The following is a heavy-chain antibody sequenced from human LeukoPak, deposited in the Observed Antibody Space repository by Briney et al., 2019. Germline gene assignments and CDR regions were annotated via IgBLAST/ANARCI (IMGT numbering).Heavy chain of an antibody. D-gene: IGHD1-14*01. CDR2: ISSSSSYI. Sequence: PGGPLRLSRAASGFTFSSYSMNWVRQAPGKGLEWVSSISSSSSYIYYADSVKGRFTISRDNAKNSLYLQMNSLRAEDTAVYYCARDLGTTTYYYYGMDVWGQGTTVTVSS. CDR3: ARDLGTTTYYYYGMDV. V-gene: IGHV3-21*01. J-gene: IGHJ6*02. CDR1: GFTFSSYS.